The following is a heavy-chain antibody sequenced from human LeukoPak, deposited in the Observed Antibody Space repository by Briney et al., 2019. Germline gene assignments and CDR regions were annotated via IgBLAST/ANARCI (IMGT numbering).Heavy chain of an antibody. CDR1: GYTFISYG. D-gene: IGHD5/OR15-5a*01. Sequence: ASVTVSCKASGYTFISYGISWVRQAPGQGLEWMGWISGYNGKTKYAQKLQGRVTMTTDTSTSTAYMELRSLRSEDTAVYYCARETSLSLRSFDYWGQGTLVTVSS. CDR3: ARETSLSLRSFDY. CDR2: ISGYNGKT. V-gene: IGHV1-18*01. J-gene: IGHJ4*02.